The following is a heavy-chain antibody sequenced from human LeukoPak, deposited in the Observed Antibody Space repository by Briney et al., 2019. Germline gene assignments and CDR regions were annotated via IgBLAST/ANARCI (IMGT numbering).Heavy chain of an antibody. D-gene: IGHD5-24*01. J-gene: IGHJ4*02. CDR2: IIPNLGIA. CDR1: GGTFSSYT. V-gene: IGHV1-69*02. Sequence: SVKVSCKASGGTFSSYTISWVRQAPGQGLEWMGRIIPNLGIANYAQKFQGRVTITADKSTSTAYMELSSLRSEDTAVYYCARGDGYSFDYWGQGTLVTVSS. CDR3: ARGDGYSFDY.